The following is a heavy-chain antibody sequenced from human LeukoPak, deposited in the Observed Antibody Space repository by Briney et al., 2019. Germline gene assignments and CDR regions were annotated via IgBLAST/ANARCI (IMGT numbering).Heavy chain of an antibody. Sequence: GESLKISCKGSGYSFTSYWIGWVRQMPGKGLEWMGVIYPGVSDTRYSPSFQGQVTISVDKSISTAYLQWSSLEASDTAMYFCARHSSGWYGNYYYYYYMDVWGKGTTVTVSS. D-gene: IGHD6-19*01. CDR2: IYPGVSDT. CDR1: GYSFTSYW. V-gene: IGHV5-51*01. J-gene: IGHJ6*03. CDR3: ARHSSGWYGNYYYYYYMDV.